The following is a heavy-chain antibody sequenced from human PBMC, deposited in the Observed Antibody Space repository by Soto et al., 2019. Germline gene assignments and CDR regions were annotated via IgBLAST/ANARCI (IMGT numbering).Heavy chain of an antibody. CDR2: ISAYNGNT. D-gene: IGHD2-2*03. V-gene: IGHV1-18*04. CDR3: ARVDIVVVPAPMGTFDP. CDR1: GYTFTSYG. Sequence: GASVKVSCKASGYTFTSYGISWVRQAPGQGLEWMGWISAYNGNTNYAQKLQGRVTMTTDTSTSTAYMELRSLRSDDTAVYYCARVDIVVVPAPMGTFDPWGQGTLVTVSS. J-gene: IGHJ5*02.